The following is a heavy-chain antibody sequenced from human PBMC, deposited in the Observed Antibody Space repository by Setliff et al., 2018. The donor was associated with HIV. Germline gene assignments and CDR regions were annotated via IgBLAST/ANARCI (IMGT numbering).Heavy chain of an antibody. Sequence: SETLSLTCAVSGYSISSGYYWGWIRQPPGKGLEWIGTTYHSGSTYYTPSLKSRITIPLDTSKNQFSLRMRSVTAADTAVYYCARVFVDTAVLRVLEYYFDSWGRGTLVTVSS. CDR1: GYSISSGYY. J-gene: IGHJ4*02. D-gene: IGHD5-18*01. CDR2: TYHSGST. V-gene: IGHV4-38-2*01. CDR3: ARVFVDTAVLRVLEYYFDS.